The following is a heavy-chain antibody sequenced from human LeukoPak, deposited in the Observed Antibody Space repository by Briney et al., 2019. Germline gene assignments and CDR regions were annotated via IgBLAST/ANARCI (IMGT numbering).Heavy chain of an antibody. CDR2: ISAYNGNT. V-gene: IGHV1-18*01. CDR3: ASGTTDIVVVPATLRNYYFDY. D-gene: IGHD2-2*01. J-gene: IGHJ4*02. CDR1: GYTFTSFG. Sequence: ASVKVSCKASGYTFTSFGFSWVRQAPGQGLEWMGWISAYNGNTTYAHKLQGRVTMTIDTSTTTAYMELRSLRSEDTAVYYCASGTTDIVVVPATLRNYYFDYWGQGTLVTVSS.